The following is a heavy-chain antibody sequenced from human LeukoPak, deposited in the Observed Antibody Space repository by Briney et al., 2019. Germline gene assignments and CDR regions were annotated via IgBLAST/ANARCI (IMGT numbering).Heavy chain of an antibody. CDR2: ISVSGIT. CDR1: GLTFSSNS. CDR3: ARDDFYYYYMDV. D-gene: IGHD2-21*02. Sequence: GGSVRLSCVAFGLTFSSNSMSWVRQPPGMGLEWVSGISVSGITVYADSVKGRLTISRDNSKNTLYLQMNNLRAEDTAVYYCARDDFYYYYMDVWGKGTTVTVSS. V-gene: IGHV3-23*01. J-gene: IGHJ6*03.